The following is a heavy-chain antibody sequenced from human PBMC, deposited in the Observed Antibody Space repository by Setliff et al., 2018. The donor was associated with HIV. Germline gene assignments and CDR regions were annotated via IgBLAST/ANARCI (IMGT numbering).Heavy chain of an antibody. V-gene: IGHV4-39*01. J-gene: IGHJ4*02. Sequence: SETLSLTCSVSGDSISDTTYYWGWIRQPPGKGLEWIASVYSTGTTYFNPSLKSRVTMSVDTSTNRFSLKLKSVTATDTAVYYCARRGSISTSVSVRAFASWGKGPLVTVSS. CDR3: ARRGSISTSVSVRAFAS. D-gene: IGHD3-16*01. CDR1: GDSISDTTYY. CDR2: VYSTGTT.